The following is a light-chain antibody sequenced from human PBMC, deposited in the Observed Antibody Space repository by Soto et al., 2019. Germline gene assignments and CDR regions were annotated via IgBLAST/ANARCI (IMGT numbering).Light chain of an antibody. J-gene: IGKJ1*01. CDR2: GAS. CDR1: QSVTNNY. Sequence: VVLAHSPGTLSFSPWQRSTLCSSSSQSVTNNYLAWFQQKLGQAPRLLIYGASTRAIGIPDRFIGSGSGTDFTLTISTLEPEDFAVYYCQQYGSSPRTFGQGTKV. V-gene: IGKV3-20*01. CDR3: QQYGSSPRT.